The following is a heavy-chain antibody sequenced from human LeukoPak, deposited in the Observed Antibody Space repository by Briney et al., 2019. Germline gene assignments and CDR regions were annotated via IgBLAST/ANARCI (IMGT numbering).Heavy chain of an antibody. CDR3: ARDKSIAAAGMA. CDR2: IYYSGST. Sequence: PSETLSLTCTVSGGSISSYYWSWIRQPPGKGLEWIGYIYYSGSTNYNPSLKSRVTISVDTSKNQFSLKLSSVTAADTAVYYCARDKSIAAAGMAWGQGTLVTVSS. CDR1: GGSISSYY. D-gene: IGHD6-13*01. V-gene: IGHV4-59*01. J-gene: IGHJ5*02.